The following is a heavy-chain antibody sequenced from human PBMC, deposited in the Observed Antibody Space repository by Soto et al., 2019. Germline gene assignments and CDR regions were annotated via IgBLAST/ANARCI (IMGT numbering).Heavy chain of an antibody. Sequence: PGESLKISCKGSGYRFTSYWIAWVRQMPGKGLEWMGIIYPGDSDTRYSPSFQGQVTISADKSISTAYLQWSSLKASDTAMYYCARQAPIVVVTSNAFDVWGQGTMVTVS. V-gene: IGHV5-51*01. J-gene: IGHJ3*01. CDR3: ARQAPIVVVTSNAFDV. CDR2: IYPGDSDT. CDR1: GYRFTSYW. D-gene: IGHD2-21*02.